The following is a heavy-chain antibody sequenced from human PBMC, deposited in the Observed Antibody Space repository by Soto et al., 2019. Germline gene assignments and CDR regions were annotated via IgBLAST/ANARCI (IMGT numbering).Heavy chain of an antibody. V-gene: IGHV3-33*01. CDR3: ARDRSAGDYFYYGMDV. CDR1: GITFNRNG. Sequence: QEQLVESGGGVVQPGRSLRLSCAASGITFNRNGMHWVRQAPGKGLEWVAVIWYDGSKTGYSDSVKGRFTISRDNAKNTLYLQMNRVRAVDTAIYYCARDRSAGDYFYYGMDVWGQGTTVTVSS. J-gene: IGHJ6*02. D-gene: IGHD1-1*01. CDR2: IWYDGSKT.